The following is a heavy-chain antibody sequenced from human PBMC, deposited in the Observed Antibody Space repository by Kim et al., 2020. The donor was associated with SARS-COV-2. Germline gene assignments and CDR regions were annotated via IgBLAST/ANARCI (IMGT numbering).Heavy chain of an antibody. D-gene: IGHD2-8*02. V-gene: IGHV3-74*03. CDR2: IDRDGSHT. CDR1: GFTFSSFW. CDR3: VRGTES. Sequence: GGSLRLSCAASGFTFSSFWMHWVRQAPGKGLVWVSYIDRDGSHTMYADSVKGRFTISRDNAKNTLYLQMNSLTVDDTAMYYCVRGTESWGQGTLVTVSS. J-gene: IGHJ5*02.